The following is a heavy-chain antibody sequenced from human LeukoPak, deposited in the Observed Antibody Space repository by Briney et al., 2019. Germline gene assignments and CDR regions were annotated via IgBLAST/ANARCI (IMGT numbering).Heavy chain of an antibody. CDR3: AKGTTTLVVTKIDY. CDR1: GFTFTTYA. J-gene: IGHJ4*02. V-gene: IGHV3-23*01. CDR2: ITGSVSVVSASGGTT. D-gene: IGHD4-23*01. Sequence: GGSLRLSCAASGFTFTTYAMTWVRQAPGKGLEWVSAITGSVSVVSASGGTTYYADSVKGRFTISRDNSKNTLYLQMNSLRAEDTAVYYCAKGTTTLVVTKIDYWGQGTLVTVSS.